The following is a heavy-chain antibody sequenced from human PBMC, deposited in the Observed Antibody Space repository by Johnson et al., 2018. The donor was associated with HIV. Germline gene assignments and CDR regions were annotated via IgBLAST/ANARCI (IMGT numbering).Heavy chain of an antibody. Sequence: VQLVESGGGVVRPGGSLRLSCAASGFTFDDYGMSWVRQAPGKGLEWVSGINWNGGSTGYADSVKGRFTIHRDNATHSLYLQMNSLRADDTALYYCARGPYCSSSGCHGSGTYSSAFDIWGQGTMVTVSS. V-gene: IGHV3-20*04. D-gene: IGHD2-2*01. CDR3: ARGPYCSSSGCHGSGTYSSAFDI. J-gene: IGHJ3*02. CDR1: GFTFDDYG. CDR2: INWNGGST.